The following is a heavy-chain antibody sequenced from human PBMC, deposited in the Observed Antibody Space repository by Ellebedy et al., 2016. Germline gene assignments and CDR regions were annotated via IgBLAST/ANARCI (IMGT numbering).Heavy chain of an antibody. CDR3: AREVAVAGTYYYFYGMDV. V-gene: IGHV3-53*04. CDR2: IYSGGST. D-gene: IGHD6-19*01. Sequence: GGSLRLSXAASGFTVNSNYMTWVRQAPGKGLEWVSVIYSGGSTYYADSVRGRFTISRHNSKNTLDLQMNSLRAEDTAVYYCAREVAVAGTYYYFYGMDVWGQGTTVTVSS. CDR1: GFTVNSNY. J-gene: IGHJ6*02.